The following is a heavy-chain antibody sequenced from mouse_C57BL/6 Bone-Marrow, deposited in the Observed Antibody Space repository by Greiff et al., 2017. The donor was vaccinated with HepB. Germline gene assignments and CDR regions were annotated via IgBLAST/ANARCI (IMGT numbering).Heavy chain of an antibody. D-gene: IGHD1-3*01. CDR2: IYPGDGDT. J-gene: IGHJ2*01. Sequence: VQLQQSGAELVKPGASVKISCKASGYAFSSYWMNWVKQRPGKGLEWIGQIYPGDGDTNYNGKFKGKATLTADKSSSTAYMQLSSLTSEDSAVYFCARRELQYYFDYWGQGTTLTVSS. V-gene: IGHV1-80*01. CDR3: ARRELQYYFDY. CDR1: GYAFSSYW.